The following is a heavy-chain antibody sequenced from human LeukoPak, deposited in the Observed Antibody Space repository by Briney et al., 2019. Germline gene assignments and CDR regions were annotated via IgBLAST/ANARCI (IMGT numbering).Heavy chain of an antibody. J-gene: IGHJ3*02. CDR3: ARGRVRPTRMTTVTNAAFVI. Sequence: GNTGYAQKFQGRVTMTRNTSISTAYMELSSLRSEDTAVYYCARGRVRPTRMTTVTNAAFVIWGQGTMVTVSS. V-gene: IGHV1-8*01. D-gene: IGHD4-17*01. CDR2: GNT.